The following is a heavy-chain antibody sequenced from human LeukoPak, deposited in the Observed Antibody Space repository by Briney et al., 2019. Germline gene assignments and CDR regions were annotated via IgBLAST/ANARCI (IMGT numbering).Heavy chain of an antibody. D-gene: IGHD2-15*01. V-gene: IGHV3-7*01. J-gene: IGHJ3*02. CDR2: MKEDGSVK. Sequence: PGGSLRLSCVASGFPFSSYWRSWVRQAPGKGLEFVANMKEDGSVKNYVDSVKGRFTISRDNAQNSVYLQMSSLSAEETALYYCARDPGWSSFDIWGQGAMVTVSS. CDR1: GFPFSSYW. CDR3: ARDPGWSSFDI.